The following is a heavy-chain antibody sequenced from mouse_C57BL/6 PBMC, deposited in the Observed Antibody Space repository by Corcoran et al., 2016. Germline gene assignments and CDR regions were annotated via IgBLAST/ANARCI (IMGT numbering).Heavy chain of an antibody. CDR2: IYPGSGNT. CDR3: ANFYYYGSRAMDY. J-gene: IGHJ4*01. Sequence: QVQLKQSGAELVRPGASVKLSCKASGYTFTDYYINWVKQRPGQGLEWIARIYPGSGNTYYNEKFKGKATLTAEKSSSTAYMQLSSLTSEDSAVYFCANFYYYGSRAMDYWGQGTSVTVSS. CDR1: GYTFTDYY. V-gene: IGHV1-76*01. D-gene: IGHD1-1*01.